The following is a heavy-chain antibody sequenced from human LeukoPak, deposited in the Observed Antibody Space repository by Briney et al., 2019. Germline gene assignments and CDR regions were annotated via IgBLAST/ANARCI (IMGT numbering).Heavy chain of an antibody. D-gene: IGHD1-26*01. J-gene: IGHJ4*02. CDR2: IKYDGSRK. V-gene: IGHV3-30*02. CDR3: AKDQEWELLQ. Sequence: PWGSLRLSCGASGFNFGSYGMYWVGQAPGKGLESLTFIKYDGSRKYYADSVKGRFTVSKDNSKNTLYLQMNSLRAEDTAVYYCAKDQEWELLQWGQGTLVTVSS. CDR1: GFNFGSYG.